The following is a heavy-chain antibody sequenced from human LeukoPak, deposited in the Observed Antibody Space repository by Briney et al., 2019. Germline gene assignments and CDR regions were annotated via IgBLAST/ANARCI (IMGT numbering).Heavy chain of an antibody. CDR2: INPNSGGT. Sequence: ASVKVSCKASGYTFTGYYMHWVRQAPGQGLEWMGWINPNSGGTNYAQKFQGRGTMTRDTSISTAYMELSRLRSDDTAVYYCARVDYGGNSFHWFDPWGQGTLVTVSS. CDR1: GYTFTGYY. V-gene: IGHV1-2*02. D-gene: IGHD4-23*01. CDR3: ARVDYGGNSFHWFDP. J-gene: IGHJ5*02.